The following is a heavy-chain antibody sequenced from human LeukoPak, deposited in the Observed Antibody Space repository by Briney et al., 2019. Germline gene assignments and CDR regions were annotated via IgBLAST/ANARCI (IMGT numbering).Heavy chain of an antibody. CDR1: GYTFTNYH. CDR3: AKRSTPGYSNKWCLDF. Sequence: ASVKVSCKASGYTFTNYHMHWVRHAPEQGLEWMGMINPSGGSTTYAQKFQGRVTMTRDTSTSTVYMELSSVRCEHTGVYYCAKRSTPGYSNKWCLDFWGQGTLVTVSS. J-gene: IGHJ4*02. V-gene: IGHV1-46*01. CDR2: INPSGGST. D-gene: IGHD6-13*01.